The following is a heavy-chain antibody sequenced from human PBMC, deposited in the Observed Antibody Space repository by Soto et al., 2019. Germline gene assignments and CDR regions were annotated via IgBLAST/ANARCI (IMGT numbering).Heavy chain of an antibody. CDR2: IWYDGSNK. V-gene: IGHV3-33*01. J-gene: IGHJ5*02. CDR3: ARVAGKYSSLSWFDP. CDR1: GFTFSSYG. D-gene: IGHD6-6*01. Sequence: PGGSRRLSCGASGFTFSSYGMHGGGQAPGKGLGWVAVIWYDGSNKYYADSVKGRFTISRDNSKNTLYLQMNSLRAEDTAVYFCARVAGKYSSLSWFDPLGQGTLVTVSS.